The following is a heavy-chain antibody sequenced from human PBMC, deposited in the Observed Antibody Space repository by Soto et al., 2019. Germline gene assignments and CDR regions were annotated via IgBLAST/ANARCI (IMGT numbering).Heavy chain of an antibody. D-gene: IGHD3-10*01. V-gene: IGHV4-30-4*01. CDR3: ARDPDVANYYGNGMDV. Sequence: PSETLSLTCTVSGGSISSGDYYWSWIRQPPGKGLEWIGYIYYSGSTYYNPSLKSRVTISVDTSKNQFSLKLSSVTAADTAVYYCARDPDVANYYGNGMDVWGQGTTLTVSS. J-gene: IGHJ6*02. CDR2: IYYSGST. CDR1: GGSISSGDYY.